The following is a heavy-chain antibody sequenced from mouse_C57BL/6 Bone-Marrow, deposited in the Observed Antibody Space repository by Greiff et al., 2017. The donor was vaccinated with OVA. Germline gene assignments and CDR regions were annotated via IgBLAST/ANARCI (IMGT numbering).Heavy chain of an antibody. D-gene: IGHD1-1*01. CDR2: IHPNSGST. V-gene: IGHV1-64*01. Sequence: VQLQQPGAELVKPGASVKLSCKASGYTFTSYWMHWVKQRPGQGLEWIGMIHPNSGSTNYNEKFKSKATLTVDKSSSTAYMQLSSLTSEDSAVYYCARDYGSSDCYWYFDVWGTGTTVTVAS. CDR3: ARDYGSSDCYWYFDV. CDR1: GYTFTSYW. J-gene: IGHJ1*03.